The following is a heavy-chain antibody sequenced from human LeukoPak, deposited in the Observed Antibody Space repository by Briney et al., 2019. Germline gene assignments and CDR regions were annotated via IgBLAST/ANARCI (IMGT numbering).Heavy chain of an antibody. CDR2: IYYSGST. J-gene: IGHJ4*02. CDR1: GGSISSSTYY. CDR3: ARLAAPARSFDY. V-gene: IGHV4-39*01. D-gene: IGHD6-25*01. Sequence: KPSETLSLTCTVSGGSISSSTYYWGWIRQPPGKGLEWIGSIYYSGSTYYNPSLKSRVNISVDTSKNQFSLKLSSVTAADTAVYYCARLAAPARSFDYWGQGTLVTVSS.